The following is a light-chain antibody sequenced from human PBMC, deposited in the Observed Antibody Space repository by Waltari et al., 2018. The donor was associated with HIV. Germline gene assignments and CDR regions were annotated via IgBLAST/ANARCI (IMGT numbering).Light chain of an antibody. CDR3: QQYGTSPTT. CDR2: GAS. V-gene: IGKV3-20*01. Sequence: EIVLTQSPGTLSLSPGEGATLSCRASQSVSSKCFAWYQQKPGQAPRLLIYGASSRATGIPDRFSGSGSGTDFTLTISRLEPEDFAVYYCQQYGTSPTTFGPGTKVDIK. CDR1: QSVSSKC. J-gene: IGKJ3*01.